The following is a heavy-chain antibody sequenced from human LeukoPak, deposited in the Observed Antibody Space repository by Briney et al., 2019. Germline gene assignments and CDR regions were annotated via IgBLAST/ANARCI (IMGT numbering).Heavy chain of an antibody. CDR1: GFTFCSYW. CDR3: ARVRGDYYFDF. D-gene: IGHD3-16*01. V-gene: IGHV3-7*05. J-gene: IGHJ4*02. CDR2: IKQAGTEK. Sequence: VGSLRLSCAASGFTFCSYWMTWVRQAPRQGLEWVAKIKQAGTEKYYVDSVKGRFTISRDNAKKSLYLQMNRLRAEDTAVYYGARVRGDYYFDFWGRGTPVTVSS.